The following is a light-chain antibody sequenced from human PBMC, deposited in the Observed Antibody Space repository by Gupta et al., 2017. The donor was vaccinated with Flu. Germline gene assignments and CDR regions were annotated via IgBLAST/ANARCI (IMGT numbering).Light chain of an antibody. J-gene: IGLJ1*01. CDR1: SNDVGGSNR. V-gene: IGLV2-11*01. Sequence: QSAPTQPRPVSGSPGQSVTISCTGSSNDVGGSNRVSWYQQRPGKAPKLLLYDVTERPSGVPDRFSGSKSGNTASLTISGLQADDEADYYCSSYAGIVTWVFGTGTTVTVL. CDR3: SSYAGIVTWV. CDR2: DVT.